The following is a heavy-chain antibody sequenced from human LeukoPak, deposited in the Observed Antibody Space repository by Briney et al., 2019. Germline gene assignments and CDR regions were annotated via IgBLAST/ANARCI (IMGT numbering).Heavy chain of an antibody. V-gene: IGHV4-34*01. J-gene: IGHJ4*02. Sequence: PSETLSLTCAVYVGSFSGYYWSWIPHPPGKGLEWIGEINHSGSTIYKPSLKSPVTISVDTSKNQFSLKLSSVTAADTAVYYCARGGRYYDFWSAYPAAIDYWGQGTLVTVSS. CDR3: ARGGRYYDFWSAYPAAIDY. D-gene: IGHD3-3*01. CDR1: VGSFSGYY. CDR2: INHSGST.